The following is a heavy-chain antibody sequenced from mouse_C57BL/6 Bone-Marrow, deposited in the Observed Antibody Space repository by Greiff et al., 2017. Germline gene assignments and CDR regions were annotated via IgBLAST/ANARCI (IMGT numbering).Heavy chain of an antibody. CDR1: GYTFTSYW. J-gene: IGHJ4*01. CDR2: IDPSDSYT. Sequence: QVQLQQPGAELVRPGTSVKLSCKASGYTFTSYWMHWVKQRPGQGLEWIGVIDPSDSYTNYNQKFKGKATLTVDTSSSTAYMQLSSLTSEDSAVYYCARGKPHYAMDYWGQGTSVTVSS. CDR3: ARGKPHYAMDY. V-gene: IGHV1-59*01.